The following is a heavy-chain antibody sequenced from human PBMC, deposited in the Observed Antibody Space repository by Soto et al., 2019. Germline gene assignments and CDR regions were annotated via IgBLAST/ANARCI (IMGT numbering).Heavy chain of an antibody. CDR3: ARDESSGSRSDYFDY. CDR2: ISSSSSYI. Sequence: EVQLVESGGGLVKPGGSLRLSCAASGFTFSSYSMNWVRQAPGKGLEWVSSISSSSSYIYYADSVKGRFTISSDNAKNSLYLQMNSLRAEDTAVYYCARDESSGSRSDYFDYWGQGTLVTVSS. J-gene: IGHJ4*02. V-gene: IGHV3-21*01. D-gene: IGHD6-19*01. CDR1: GFTFSSYS.